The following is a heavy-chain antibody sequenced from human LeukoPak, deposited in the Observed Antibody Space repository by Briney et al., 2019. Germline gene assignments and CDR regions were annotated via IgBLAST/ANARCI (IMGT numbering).Heavy chain of an antibody. CDR1: GFTFSSYA. J-gene: IGHJ2*01. V-gene: IGHV3-23*01. CDR2: ISGSGGST. Sequence: GGSLRLSCAASGFTFSSYAMSWVRQAPGKGLEWVSAISGSGGSTYYADSVKGRFTISRDNSKNTLYLQMNSLRAEDTAVYHCAKDPGPFWYFDLWGRGTLVSVSS. CDR3: AKDPGPFWYFDL.